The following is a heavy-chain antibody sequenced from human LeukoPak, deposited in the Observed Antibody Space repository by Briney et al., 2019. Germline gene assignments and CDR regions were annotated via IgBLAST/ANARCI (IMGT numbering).Heavy chain of an antibody. CDR1: GFTFSSYA. D-gene: IGHD3-22*01. CDR3: AKEYYYDSSGSTNDY. Sequence: GVSLRLPCAASGFTFSSYAMSWVRQAPGKGLEWVSAISGSGGSTYYADSVKGRFTISRDNSKNTLYLQMNSLRAEDTAVYYCAKEYYYDSSGSTNDYWGQGTLVTVSS. V-gene: IGHV3-23*01. J-gene: IGHJ4*02. CDR2: ISGSGGST.